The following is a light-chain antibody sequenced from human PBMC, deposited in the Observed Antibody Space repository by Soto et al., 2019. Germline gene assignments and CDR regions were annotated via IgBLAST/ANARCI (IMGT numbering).Light chain of an antibody. CDR3: CSYTTSNTRQIV. J-gene: IGLJ1*01. CDR2: DVS. Sequence: QPVLTQPASVSGSPGHSITISCTGTSRDVGGYNYVSWYQHHPGKAPKLMIYDVSNRPSGVSNRFSGSKSGNTASLTISGLQPEDEADYYCCSYTTSNTRQIVFGTGTKVTVL. V-gene: IGLV2-14*03. CDR1: SRDVGGYNY.